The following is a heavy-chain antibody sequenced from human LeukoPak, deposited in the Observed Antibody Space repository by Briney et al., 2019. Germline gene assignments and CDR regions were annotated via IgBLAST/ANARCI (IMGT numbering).Heavy chain of an antibody. V-gene: IGHV1-18*01. D-gene: IGHD3-3*01. CDR3: ARGDDFWSGYYYYYYMDV. J-gene: IGHJ6*03. CDR2: ISAYNGNT. Sequence: ASVKVSCKASGYTFTSYGISWVRQAPGQGLEWMGWISAYNGNTNYAQKLQGRVTMTTDTSTSTAYMELRSLRSEDTAVYYCARGDDFWSGYYYYYYMDVWGKGTTVTVSS. CDR1: GYTFTSYG.